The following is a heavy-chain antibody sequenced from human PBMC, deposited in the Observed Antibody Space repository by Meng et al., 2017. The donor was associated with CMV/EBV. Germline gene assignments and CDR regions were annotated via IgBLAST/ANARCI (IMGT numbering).Heavy chain of an antibody. CDR1: GFTFISYS. CDR2: ISSSSSYI. CDR3: ARDDRIAARPPAFDD. V-gene: IGHV3-21*01. D-gene: IGHD6-6*01. J-gene: IGHJ4*02. Sequence: GESLKISCAASGFTFISYSMNWVRQAPGKGLEWVSSISSSSSYIYYADSVKGRFTISRDNAKNSLYLQMNSLRAEDTAVYYCARDDRIAARPPAFDDWGQGTLVTVSS.